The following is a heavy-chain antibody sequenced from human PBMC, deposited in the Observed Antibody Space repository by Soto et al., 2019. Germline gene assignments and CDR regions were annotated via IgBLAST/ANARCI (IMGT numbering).Heavy chain of an antibody. V-gene: IGHV1-18*01. Sequence: QGQLVQSGPEVKKPGASVKVSCKASGYTFSRYGISWVRQAPGQGLEWMGWISGYNGDTIYAQKVQGRVTMTIDTSXXTAYMELRSLTSDDTAIYCCAKNGQPPYYYYGMDVWGQGTTVTVSS. CDR2: ISGYNGDT. CDR3: AKNGQPPYYYYGMDV. J-gene: IGHJ6*02. D-gene: IGHD2-8*01. CDR1: GYTFSRYG.